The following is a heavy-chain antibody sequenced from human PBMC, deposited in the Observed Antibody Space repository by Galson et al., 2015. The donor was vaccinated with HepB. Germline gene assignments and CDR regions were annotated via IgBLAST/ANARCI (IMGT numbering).Heavy chain of an antibody. CDR1: GFTFSSYA. V-gene: IGHV3-30*04. Sequence: SLRLSCAASGFTFSSYAMHWVRQAPGKGLEWVAVISYDGSNKYYADSVKGRFTISRDNSKNTLYLQMNSLRAEDTAVYYCARGLGQLVPDYWGQGTLVTVSS. CDR2: ISYDGSNK. CDR3: ARGLGQLVPDY. J-gene: IGHJ4*02. D-gene: IGHD6-13*01.